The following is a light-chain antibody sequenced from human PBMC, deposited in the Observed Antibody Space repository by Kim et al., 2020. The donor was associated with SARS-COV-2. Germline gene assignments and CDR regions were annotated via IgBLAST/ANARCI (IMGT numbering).Light chain of an antibody. CDR1: QSVSSN. CDR2: GAS. V-gene: IGKV3-15*01. J-gene: IGKJ2*01. Sequence: EIVMTQSPATLSVSPGERATLSCRASQSVSSNLAWYQQKPGQTPRLLISGASTRATGIPARFSGSGSGTEFTLTISSLQSEDFAVYYCQQYNKWPYTFGQGTKLEIK. CDR3: QQYNKWPYT.